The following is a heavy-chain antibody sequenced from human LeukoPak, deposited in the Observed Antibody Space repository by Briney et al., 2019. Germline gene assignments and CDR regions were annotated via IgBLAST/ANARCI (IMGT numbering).Heavy chain of an antibody. V-gene: IGHV3-53*01. CDR1: GFAFSGYS. CDR3: ARSSPFDI. Sequence: GGSLRLSCAASGFAFSGYSMNWVRQAPERGLEWVSVIYSDGTTYYADSVRGRFTISRDDSQNTLYLQMDSLRADDAAVYYCARSSPFDIWGQGTMVTVSS. CDR2: IYSDGTT. J-gene: IGHJ3*02.